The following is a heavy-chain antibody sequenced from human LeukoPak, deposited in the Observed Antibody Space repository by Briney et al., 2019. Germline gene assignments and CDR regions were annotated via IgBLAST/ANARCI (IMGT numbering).Heavy chain of an antibody. CDR2: ISGSGDNT. V-gene: IGHV3-23*01. CDR1: GFTFDNYA. CDR3: AKVEDS. D-gene: IGHD2-15*01. J-gene: IGHJ4*02. Sequence: RSGGSLRLSCTASGFTFDNYAMIWVRQAPGKGLEWVSVISGSGDNTYYADSVKGRLTISRDNSKNTLYLQMNSLRAEDTAVYYCAKVEDSWGQGTLVTVSS.